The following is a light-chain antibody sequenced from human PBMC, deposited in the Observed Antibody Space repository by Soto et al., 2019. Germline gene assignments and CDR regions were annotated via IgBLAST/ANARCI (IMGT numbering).Light chain of an antibody. J-gene: IGLJ3*02. CDR2: LNSDGSH. CDR3: QTWGTGIRV. Sequence: QLVLTQSPSASASLGASVKLTCTLSSGHSSYAIAWYQLRPEKGPRYLMKLNSDGSHSKGDGIPDRFSGSSSGAERYLTISSLQSEDEGDYYCQTWGTGIRVFGGGTKLTVL. V-gene: IGLV4-69*01. CDR1: SGHSSYA.